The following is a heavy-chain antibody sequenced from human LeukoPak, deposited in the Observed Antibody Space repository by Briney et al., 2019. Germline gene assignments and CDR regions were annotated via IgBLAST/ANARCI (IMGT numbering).Heavy chain of an antibody. CDR3: ARGDWNDLVDY. CDR1: GGSISNYY. D-gene: IGHD1-1*01. Sequence: SETLSLTCTVSGGSISNYYWSWIRQSPGKGLEWIGHIYNSGTTNYNPSLKSRFTISVNPSKNQFSLKTSSVTAADTAVYYCARGDWNDLVDYWGQGTLVTVS. J-gene: IGHJ4*02. CDR2: IYNSGTT. V-gene: IGHV4-59*01.